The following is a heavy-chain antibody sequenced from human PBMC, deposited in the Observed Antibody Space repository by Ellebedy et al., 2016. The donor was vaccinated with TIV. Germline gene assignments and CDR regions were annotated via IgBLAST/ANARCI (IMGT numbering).Heavy chain of an antibody. V-gene: IGHV3-53*01. Sequence: GESLKISXAASGFTVSSNYMSWVRQAPGKGLEWVSVIYSGGSTYYADSVKGRFTISRDNSKNTLYLQMNSLRAEDTAVYYCARVSSDDYGDYVDAFDIWGQGTMVTVSS. D-gene: IGHD4-17*01. CDR3: ARVSSDDYGDYVDAFDI. J-gene: IGHJ3*02. CDR1: GFTVSSNY. CDR2: IYSGGST.